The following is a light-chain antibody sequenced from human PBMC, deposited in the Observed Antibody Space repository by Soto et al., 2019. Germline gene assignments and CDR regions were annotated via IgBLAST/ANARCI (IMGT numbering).Light chain of an antibody. CDR2: DAS. Sequence: DIQMTQSPSTLSASVVDRVTITCRASQSISSWLAWYQQKPGKAPKVLIYDASSLESGVPSRFSGSGSGTEFTLTFSSLQPDDFATYYCQQYNSYSSFTFGQGTKLEIK. J-gene: IGKJ2*01. CDR3: QQYNSYSSFT. CDR1: QSISSW. V-gene: IGKV1-5*01.